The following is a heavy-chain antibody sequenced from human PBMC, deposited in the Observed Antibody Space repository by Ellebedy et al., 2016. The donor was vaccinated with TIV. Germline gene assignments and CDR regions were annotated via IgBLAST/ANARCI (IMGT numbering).Heavy chain of an antibody. Sequence: SETLSLTCTVAGSSNHYYWSWIRQPPGKGLEWIGYIYYSGSTNYNPSLKSRVTISVDTSKNQFSLKLSSVTAADTAVYYCARIVAKGMDVWGQGTTVTVSS. CDR2: IYYSGST. V-gene: IGHV4-59*01. CDR1: GSSNHYY. D-gene: IGHD5-12*01. J-gene: IGHJ6*02. CDR3: ARIVAKGMDV.